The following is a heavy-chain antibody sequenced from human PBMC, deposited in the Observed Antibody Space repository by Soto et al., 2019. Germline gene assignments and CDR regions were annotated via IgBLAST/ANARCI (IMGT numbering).Heavy chain of an antibody. J-gene: IGHJ5*02. CDR1: GYTFTGYY. CDR2: INPNSGGT. Sequence: WASVKVSCKASGYTFTGYYMHWVRQAPGQGLEWMGWINPNSGGTNYAQKFQGRVTMTRDTSISTAYMELSRLRSDDTAVYYCARGGFTIFGVVIYWFDPWGQGTLVTVSS. CDR3: ARGGFTIFGVVIYWFDP. V-gene: IGHV1-2*02. D-gene: IGHD3-3*01.